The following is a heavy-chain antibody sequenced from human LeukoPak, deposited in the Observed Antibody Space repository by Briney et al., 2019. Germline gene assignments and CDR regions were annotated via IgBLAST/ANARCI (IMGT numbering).Heavy chain of an antibody. Sequence: MHGESLKISCKGSGYSFTSYWIGWVRQMPGKGLEWMGIIYPGDSDTRYSPSFQGQVTISADKSISTAYLQWSSLKASDTAMYYCARQSSGGTSSTSCYVYWGQGTLVTVSS. J-gene: IGHJ4*02. CDR2: IYPGDSDT. V-gene: IGHV5-51*01. D-gene: IGHD2-2*01. CDR3: ARQSSGGTSSTSCYVY. CDR1: GYSFTSYW.